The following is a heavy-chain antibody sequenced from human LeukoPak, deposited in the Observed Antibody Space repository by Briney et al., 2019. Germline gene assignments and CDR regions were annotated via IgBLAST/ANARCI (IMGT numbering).Heavy chain of an antibody. CDR1: GGTFSSYA. V-gene: IGHV1-69*13. J-gene: IGHJ4*02. Sequence: SVKVSCKASGGTFSSYAISWVRQAPGQGLEWMGGIIPIFGTANYAQKFQGRVTITADESTSTAYMELSSLRSEDAAVYYCARESFPNYYDSSGYYYDYWGQGTLVTVSS. D-gene: IGHD3-22*01. CDR3: ARESFPNYYDSSGYYYDY. CDR2: IIPIFGTA.